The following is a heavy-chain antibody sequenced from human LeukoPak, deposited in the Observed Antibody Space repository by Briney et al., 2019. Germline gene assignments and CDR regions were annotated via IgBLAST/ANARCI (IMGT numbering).Heavy chain of an antibody. J-gene: IGHJ6*02. CDR2: ISYDGSNK. Sequence: GRSLRLSCAASGFTFSSYGMHWVRQAPGKGLKWVAVISYDGSNKYYADSVKGRFTISRDNSKNTLYLQMNSLRAEDTAVYYCAKDRAVTTRYYYYGMDVWGQGTTVTVSS. CDR3: AKDRAVTTRYYYYGMDV. CDR1: GFTFSSYG. D-gene: IGHD4-17*01. V-gene: IGHV3-30*18.